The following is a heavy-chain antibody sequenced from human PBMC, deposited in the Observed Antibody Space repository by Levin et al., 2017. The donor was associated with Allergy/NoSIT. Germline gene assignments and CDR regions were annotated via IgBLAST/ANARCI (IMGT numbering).Heavy chain of an antibody. CDR2: ISSSGSAI. Sequence: TGGSLRLSCAASGFTFSTYEMNWVRQAPGKGLEWVSYISSSGSAIYYADSVKGRFTISRDNAKKSLYLQMNSLRAEDTAVYYCASSSWYDGGFEYWGQGTPVTVSS. V-gene: IGHV3-48*03. CDR3: ASSSWYDGGFEY. D-gene: IGHD6-13*01. CDR1: GFTFSTYE. J-gene: IGHJ4*02.